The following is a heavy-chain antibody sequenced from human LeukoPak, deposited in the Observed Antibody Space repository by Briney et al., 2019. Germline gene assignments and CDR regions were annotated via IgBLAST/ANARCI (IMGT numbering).Heavy chain of an antibody. Sequence: SETLSLTCTVSGGSISSYYWSWIRQPPGKGLEWIGYIYYSGSTNYNPSLKSRVTISVDTSKNQFSLKLSSVTAADTAVYYCARAGYGSGSYYDYWGQGTLVTVSS. V-gene: IGHV4-59*01. CDR2: IYYSGST. CDR1: GGSISSYY. D-gene: IGHD3-10*01. CDR3: ARAGYGSGSYYDY. J-gene: IGHJ4*02.